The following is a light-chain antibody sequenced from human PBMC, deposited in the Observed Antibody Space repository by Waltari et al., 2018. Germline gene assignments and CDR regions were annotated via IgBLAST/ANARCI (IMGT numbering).Light chain of an antibody. CDR1: QTITNY. CDR2: AAS. CDR3: QQSYSTPWT. Sequence: GARVTITCRASQTITNYINWYQQKSGKAPKLLIYAASSLQSGVPSRFSGSGSGTDFTLTITSLQPEDFATYHCQQSYSTPWTFGQGTKVEIK. V-gene: IGKV1-39*01. J-gene: IGKJ1*01.